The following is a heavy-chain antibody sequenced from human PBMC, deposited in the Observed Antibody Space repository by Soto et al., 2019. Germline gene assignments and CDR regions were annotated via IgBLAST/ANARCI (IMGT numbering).Heavy chain of an antibody. V-gene: IGHV2-5*02. J-gene: IGHJ4*02. CDR3: AHVYWAASGTRYYFDY. Sequence: QITLTESGPTLVKPTQTLTLTCTFSGFSFSTSAVGVGWIRQPPGKALEFLALIYLDDDKRFSPSLKSRLTITKDTSKNQVVLTMTNMDPEDTATYFCAHVYWAASGTRYYFDYWGQGTLVTVSS. D-gene: IGHD1-7*01. CDR2: IYLDDDK. CDR1: GFSFSTSAVG.